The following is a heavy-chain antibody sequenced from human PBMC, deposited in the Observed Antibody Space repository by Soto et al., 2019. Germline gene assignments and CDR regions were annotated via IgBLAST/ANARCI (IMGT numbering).Heavy chain of an antibody. D-gene: IGHD2-2*01. CDR1: GVSFSSYS. J-gene: IGHJ5*02. CDR2: ISGSPNYI. V-gene: IGHV3-21*01. CDR3: ARERGIAVVQGVIKWFEP. Sequence: GGSLRLSCATSGVSFSSYSMNWVRQAPGKGLEWVSSISGSPNYINYADPVRGRFTISRDDAKSSVYLQMNSLRAEDTAVYYCARERGIAVVQGVIKWFEPWGQGTLVTVSS.